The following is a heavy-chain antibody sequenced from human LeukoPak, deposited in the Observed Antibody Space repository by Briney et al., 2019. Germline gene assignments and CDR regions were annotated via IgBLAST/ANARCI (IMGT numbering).Heavy chain of an antibody. V-gene: IGHV4-34*01. D-gene: IGHD3-16*01. J-gene: IGHJ6*03. CDR2: INHSGST. CDR3: ARVKDPGGYYYYYYMDI. Sequence: SEILSLTCAVYGGSFSGHYWTWIRQPPGKGLEWIGEINHSGSTNYNPSLKSRVTISVDTSKNQFSLKVSSVTAADTAVYYCARVKDPGGYYYYYYMDIWGKGNTVTVSS. CDR1: GGSFSGHY.